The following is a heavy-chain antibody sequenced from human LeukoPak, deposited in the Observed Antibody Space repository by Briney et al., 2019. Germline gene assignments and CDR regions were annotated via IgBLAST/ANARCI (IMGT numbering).Heavy chain of an antibody. CDR1: GFTFSSYS. J-gene: IGHJ4*02. Sequence: RGGSLRLSCAASGFTFSSYSMNWVRQAPGKGLEWVSSVSSSSSYIYYADSVKGRFTISRDNAQNSLYLQMNSLRAEDTAVYYCARDFGSGWYWGYFDYWGQGTLVTVSS. CDR2: VSSSSSYI. D-gene: IGHD6-19*01. CDR3: ARDFGSGWYWGYFDY. V-gene: IGHV3-21*01.